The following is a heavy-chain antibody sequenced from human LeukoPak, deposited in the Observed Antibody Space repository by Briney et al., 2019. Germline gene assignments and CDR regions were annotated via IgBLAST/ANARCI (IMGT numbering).Heavy chain of an antibody. D-gene: IGHD4-17*01. V-gene: IGHV3-7*03. CDR3: ANGDGPPDY. Sequence: GGSLRLSCAASGFTFTTYWMSWVRQAPGKGLEWLANINEDGSGKYYVDSVKGRFTISRDNSKNTLYLQMNSLRAEDTAVYYCANGDGPPDYWGQGTLVTVSS. CDR2: INEDGSGK. CDR1: GFTFTTYW. J-gene: IGHJ4*02.